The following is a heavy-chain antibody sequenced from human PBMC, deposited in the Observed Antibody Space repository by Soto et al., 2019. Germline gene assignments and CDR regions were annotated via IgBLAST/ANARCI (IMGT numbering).Heavy chain of an antibody. CDR1: GYSFTSYG. V-gene: IGHV1-18*01. D-gene: IGHD6-13*01. CDR3: ARDLGQQLVDY. Sequence: ASVKVSCKASGYSFTSYGISWVRQAPGQGLEWMGWISAYNGNKKYAQKLQGRVTMTTDTSTSTAYMELRSLRSDDAAVYYCARDLGQQLVDYWGQGTLVTVSS. J-gene: IGHJ4*02. CDR2: ISAYNGNK.